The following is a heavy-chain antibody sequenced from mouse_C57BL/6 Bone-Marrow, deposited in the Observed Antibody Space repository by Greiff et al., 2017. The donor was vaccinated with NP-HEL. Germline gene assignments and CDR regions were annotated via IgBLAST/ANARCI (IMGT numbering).Heavy chain of an antibody. CDR2: IDPETGGT. V-gene: IGHV1-15*01. Sequence: QVQLQQSGAELVRPGASVTLSCKASGYTFTDYEMHWVKQTPVHGLEWIGAIDPETGGTAYNQKFKGKAILTADKSSSTAYMELRSLTSEDSAVYYCSPTSLTGTSYWYFDVWGTGTTVTVSS. CDR3: SPTSLTGTSYWYFDV. J-gene: IGHJ1*03. D-gene: IGHD4-1*01. CDR1: GYTFTDYE.